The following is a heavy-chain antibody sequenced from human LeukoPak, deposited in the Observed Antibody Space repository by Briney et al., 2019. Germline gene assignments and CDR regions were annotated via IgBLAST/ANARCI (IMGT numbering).Heavy chain of an antibody. Sequence: GGSLRLSCAASGFTFSSYAMTWVRQAPGKGLEWVSAISGSGGRTHYADSVKGRFTISRDNSKNTLYLQMNSLRAEDTATYYCAKLSRGEPNDYWGQGTLVTISS. CDR2: ISGSGGRT. D-gene: IGHD4-17*01. CDR3: AKLSRGEPNDY. V-gene: IGHV3-23*01. J-gene: IGHJ4*02. CDR1: GFTFSSYA.